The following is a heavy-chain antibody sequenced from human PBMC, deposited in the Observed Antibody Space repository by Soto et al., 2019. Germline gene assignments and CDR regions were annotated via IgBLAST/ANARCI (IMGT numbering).Heavy chain of an antibody. V-gene: IGHV3-23*01. CDR1: GFTFSSHA. CDR3: AKYFFVHYGAGSYYDH. D-gene: IGHD3-10*01. J-gene: IGHJ4*02. Sequence: EVQLLESGGGLVQRGGSLSLSCAASGFTFSSHAMSWVRQAPGKGLEWVSAITGSGGSTYYADSVKGRFTISRDNSKNTLYLQMNSLSAEDTAAYYCAKYFFVHYGAGSYYDHWGQGTLVTVSS. CDR2: ITGSGGST.